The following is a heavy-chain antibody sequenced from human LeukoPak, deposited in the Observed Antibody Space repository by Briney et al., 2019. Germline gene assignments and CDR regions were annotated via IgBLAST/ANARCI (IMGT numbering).Heavy chain of an antibody. V-gene: IGHV4-59*01. CDR1: GASISSYY. J-gene: IGHJ5*02. D-gene: IGHD4-11*01. CDR2: IYYSGST. Sequence: SETLSLTCTVSGASISSYYWNWIRQPPGKGLEWIGYIYYSGSTNYNPSLKSRVTISVDTSKNQFSLKLSSVTAADTAVYYCARRNTVTSFDPWGQGTLATVSS. CDR3: ARRNTVTSFDP.